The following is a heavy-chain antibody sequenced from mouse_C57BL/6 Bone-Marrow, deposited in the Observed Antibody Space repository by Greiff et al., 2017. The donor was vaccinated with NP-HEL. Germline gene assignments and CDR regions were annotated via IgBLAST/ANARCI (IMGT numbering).Heavy chain of an antibody. V-gene: IGHV10-1*01. J-gene: IGHJ4*01. CDR3: VRPLYYDYDDYYAMDY. CDR1: GFSFNTYA. D-gene: IGHD2-4*01. Sequence: EADGGLVQPKGSLKLSCAASGFSFNTYAMNWVRQAPGKGLEWVARIRSKSNNYATFYADSVKDRFTISRDDSESMLYLQMNNLKTEDTAMYYCVRPLYYDYDDYYAMDYWGQGTSVTVSS. CDR2: IRSKSNNYAT.